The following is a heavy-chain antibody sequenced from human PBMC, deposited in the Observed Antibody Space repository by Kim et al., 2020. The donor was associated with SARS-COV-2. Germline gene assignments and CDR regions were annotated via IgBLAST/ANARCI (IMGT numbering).Heavy chain of an antibody. CDR3: ARVAGSSWHHGGNYYYYYYMDV. CDR2: IIPIFGTA. J-gene: IGHJ6*03. V-gene: IGHV1-69*13. D-gene: IGHD6-13*01. CDR1: GGTFSSYA. Sequence: SVKVSCKASGGTFSSYAISWVRQAPGQGLEWMGGIIPIFGTANYAQKFQGRVTITADESTSTAYMELSSLRSEDTAVYYCARVAGSSWHHGGNYYYYYYMDVWGKGTTVTVSS.